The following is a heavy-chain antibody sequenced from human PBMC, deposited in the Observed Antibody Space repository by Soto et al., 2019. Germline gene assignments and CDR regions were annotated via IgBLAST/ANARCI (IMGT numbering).Heavy chain of an antibody. D-gene: IGHD3-22*01. CDR2: IIPIFGTA. CDR3: ARQGYYDSSENWFDP. Sequence: GASVTVSCKDSGGTFSSYAISWVRQAPGQGLEWMGGIIPIFGTANYAQKFQGRVTITADESTSTAYMELSSLRSEDTAVYYCARQGYYDSSENWFDPWGQGTLVTVSS. V-gene: IGHV1-69*13. CDR1: GGTFSSYA. J-gene: IGHJ5*02.